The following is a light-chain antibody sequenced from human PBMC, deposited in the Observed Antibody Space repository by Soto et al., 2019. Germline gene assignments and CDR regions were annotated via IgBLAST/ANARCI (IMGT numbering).Light chain of an antibody. J-gene: IGKJ1*01. CDR1: QSVSSN. CDR2: GAS. CDR3: QQYNNWPPWT. Sequence: EIVMTQSPATLSVSPGERATLSCRASQSVSSNLAWYQQKPGQAPRLLIYGASPMATGIPARFSGSGSGTEVTLTISSLQSEDFAVYYCQQYNNWPPWTFGQGTKVEIK. V-gene: IGKV3-15*01.